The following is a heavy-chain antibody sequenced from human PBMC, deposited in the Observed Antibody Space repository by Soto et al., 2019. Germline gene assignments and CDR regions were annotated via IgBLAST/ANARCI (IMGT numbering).Heavy chain of an antibody. J-gene: IGHJ1*01. Sequence: QVQLVESGGGVVQPGRSLRLSCAASGFTFSSYAMHWVRQAPGKGLEWVAVISYDGSNKYYADSVKGRFTISRDNSKNTLYLQMNSLRAEDTAVYYCARESNGRRLWGYFQHWGQGTLVTVSS. CDR1: GFTFSSYA. V-gene: IGHV3-30-3*01. CDR2: ISYDGSNK. CDR3: ARESNGRRLWGYFQH. D-gene: IGHD2-15*01.